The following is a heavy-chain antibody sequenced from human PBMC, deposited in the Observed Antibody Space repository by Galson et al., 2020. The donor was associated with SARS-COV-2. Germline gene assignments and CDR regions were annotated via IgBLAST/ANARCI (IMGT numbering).Heavy chain of an antibody. CDR3: ARQWGGDY. CDR1: GGSVSSSSYH. J-gene: IGHJ4*02. Sequence: SETLSLTCPVSGGSVSSSSYHWGWIRQSPGKGLEWIGNIYYNGNTYYNPSLKSRVTISIDTSKNQFSLKLTSVTVADTAVYYCARQWGGDYWGQGALVTVSS. CDR2: IYYNGNT. V-gene: IGHV4-39*01. D-gene: IGHD3-16*01.